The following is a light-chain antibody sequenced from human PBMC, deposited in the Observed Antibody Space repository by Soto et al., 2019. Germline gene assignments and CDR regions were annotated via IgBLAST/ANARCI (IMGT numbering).Light chain of an antibody. J-gene: IGLJ3*02. Sequence: NFMLTQPHSVSESPGKTVTISCTRSSGSIDSTYVQWFQQRPGSAPTSMIFEDNKRPSGVPARFSGSIDTSSNSASLTISGLETEDEAPYYCQSYDGSTWVFGGGTQLTVL. CDR2: EDN. CDR1: SGSIDSTY. CDR3: QSYDGSTWV. V-gene: IGLV6-57*03.